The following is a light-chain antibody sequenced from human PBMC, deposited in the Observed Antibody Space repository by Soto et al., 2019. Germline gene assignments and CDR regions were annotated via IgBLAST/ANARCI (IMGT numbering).Light chain of an antibody. CDR2: AAS. Sequence: EIMMTQSPGTLSVSPGEGATLSCTASQSVNLNLAWYQQKPGQPPRLLIYAASSSATGVPGRFSGSGSGTEFTLTISRLESEDFAVYYCQHYGNSPYTFGQGTKLEI. CDR3: QHYGNSPYT. J-gene: IGKJ2*01. V-gene: IGKV3D-15*02. CDR1: QSVNLN.